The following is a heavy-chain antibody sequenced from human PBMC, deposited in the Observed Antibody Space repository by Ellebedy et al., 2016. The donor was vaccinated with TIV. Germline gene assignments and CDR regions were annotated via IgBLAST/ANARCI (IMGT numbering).Heavy chain of an antibody. CDR1: GGTFSSYA. V-gene: IGHV1-69*13. Sequence: SVKVSCXASGGTFSSYAISWVRQAPGQGLEWMGGIIPIFGTANYAQKFQGRVTITADESTSTAYMELSSLRSEDTAVYYCARDGLEVGATTMPLDYWGQGTLVTVSS. D-gene: IGHD1-26*01. CDR2: IIPIFGTA. CDR3: ARDGLEVGATTMPLDY. J-gene: IGHJ4*02.